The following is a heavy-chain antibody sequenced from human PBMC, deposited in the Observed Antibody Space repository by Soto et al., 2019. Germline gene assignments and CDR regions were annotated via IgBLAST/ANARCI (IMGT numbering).Heavy chain of an antibody. J-gene: IGHJ6*02. Sequence: GGSLRLSCAASGFTVSSNYMSWVRQAPGKGLEWVSVIYSGGSTYYADSVKGRFTISRDNSKNTLYLQMNSLRAEDTAVYYCARDLAEIYCSGGSCYSDYYYYGMDVWGQGTTVTVSS. CDR2: IYSGGST. CDR1: GFTVSSNY. CDR3: ARDLAEIYCSGGSCYSDYYYYGMDV. V-gene: IGHV3-66*01. D-gene: IGHD2-15*01.